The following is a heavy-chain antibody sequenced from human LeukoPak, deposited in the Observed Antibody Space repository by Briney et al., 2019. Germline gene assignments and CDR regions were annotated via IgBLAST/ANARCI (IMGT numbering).Heavy chain of an antibody. V-gene: IGHV3-74*01. CDR3: ARDGFTGPRTAYLDH. CDR2: LAADGSGT. Sequence: PGGPLRLSCAASGFPHSRHAMLWLRHTPGMGLVCVSRLAADGSGTNYADSVKGRFTISRDNAKNTVYLQMSSLRAEDTAVYYCARDGFTGPRTAYLDHWGQGTLVTVSS. J-gene: IGHJ4*01. D-gene: IGHD2-8*02. CDR1: GFPHSRHA.